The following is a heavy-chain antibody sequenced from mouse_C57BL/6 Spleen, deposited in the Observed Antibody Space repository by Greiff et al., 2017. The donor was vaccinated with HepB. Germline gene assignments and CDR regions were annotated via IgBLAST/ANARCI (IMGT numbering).Heavy chain of an antibody. Sequence: EVQLVESGPGLVKPSQSLSLTCSVTGYSITSGYYWNWIRQFPGNKLEWMGYISYDGSNNYNPSLKNRISITRDTSKNQFFLKLNSVTTEDTATYYCAREAITTVDYYAMDYWGQGTSVTVSS. CDR2: ISYDGSN. D-gene: IGHD1-1*01. V-gene: IGHV3-6*01. CDR1: GYSITSGYY. CDR3: AREAITTVDYYAMDY. J-gene: IGHJ4*01.